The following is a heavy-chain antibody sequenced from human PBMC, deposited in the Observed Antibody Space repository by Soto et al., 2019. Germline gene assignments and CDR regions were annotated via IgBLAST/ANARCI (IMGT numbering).Heavy chain of an antibody. D-gene: IGHD2-8*01. Sequence: PGGSLRLSCAASGFTFSSYGMHWVRQAPGKGLEWVAVISYDGSNKYYADSVKGRFTISRDNSKNTLYLQMNSLRAEDTAVYYCAKDRRLNYFDYWGQGTLVTVSS. CDR2: ISYDGSNK. CDR1: GFTFSSYG. J-gene: IGHJ4*02. V-gene: IGHV3-30*18. CDR3: AKDRRLNYFDY.